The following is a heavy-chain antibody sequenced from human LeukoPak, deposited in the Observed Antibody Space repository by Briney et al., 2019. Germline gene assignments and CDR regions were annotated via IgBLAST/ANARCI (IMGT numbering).Heavy chain of an antibody. V-gene: IGHV1-69*04. CDR1: GGTFSSYA. D-gene: IGHD3-16*01. J-gene: IGHJ4*02. CDR2: IIPIFGVA. Sequence: ASVKVSCKASGGTFSSYAISWVRQAPGQGLEWMGRIIPIFGVANYAQKFQGRVTITADKSTSTAYMELSSLRSEDTAVYYCAREAPGGEVDYWGQGTLVTASS. CDR3: AREAPGGEVDY.